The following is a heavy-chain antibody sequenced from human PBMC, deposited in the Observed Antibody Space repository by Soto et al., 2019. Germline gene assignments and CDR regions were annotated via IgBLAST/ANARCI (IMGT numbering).Heavy chain of an antibody. V-gene: IGHV4-30-2*01. Sequence: QLQLQESGSGLVKPSQTLSLTCAVSGGSISSGGYSWSWIRQPPGKGLEWIVYIYHSGSTYYNPSLKSRVTISVDRSKNQFSLKLSSVTAADTAVYYCARGYQQYYYDSSGSQGGFDYWGQGTLVTVSS. J-gene: IGHJ4*02. CDR2: IYHSGST. CDR3: ARGYQQYYYDSSGSQGGFDY. D-gene: IGHD3-22*01. CDR1: GGSISSGGYS.